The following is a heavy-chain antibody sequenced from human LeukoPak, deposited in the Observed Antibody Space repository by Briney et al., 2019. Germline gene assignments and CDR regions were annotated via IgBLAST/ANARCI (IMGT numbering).Heavy chain of an antibody. CDR1: GGSISSYY. D-gene: IGHD3-10*01. V-gene: IGHV4-4*07. CDR3: ARGLRVVRGAYYMDV. CDR2: IYTSGST. Sequence: SETLSLTCTVSGGSISSYYWSWIRQPAGKGLEWIGCIYTSGSTNYNPSLKSRVTMSVDTSKNQFSLKLSSVTAADTAVYYCARGLRVVRGAYYMDVWGKGTTVTISS. J-gene: IGHJ6*03.